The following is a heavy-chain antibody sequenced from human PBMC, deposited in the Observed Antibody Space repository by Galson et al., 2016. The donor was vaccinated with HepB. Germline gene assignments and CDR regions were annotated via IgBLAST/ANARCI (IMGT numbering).Heavy chain of an antibody. Sequence: SLRLSCAASGFTFSNYGMHWVRQAPGKGLEWVASILYDGSHKYYGDSVTGRVTISRDNSRNTLYLQMDSLTTEDTAVYYCARGEIGTTLDWGQGALVTVS. CDR3: ARGEIGTTLD. V-gene: IGHV3-33*01. CDR1: GFTFSNYG. D-gene: IGHD4-23*01. CDR2: ILYDGSHK. J-gene: IGHJ4*02.